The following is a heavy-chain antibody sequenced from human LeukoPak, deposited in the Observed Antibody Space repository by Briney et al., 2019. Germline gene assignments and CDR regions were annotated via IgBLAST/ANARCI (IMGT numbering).Heavy chain of an antibody. CDR3: ARRLTGDDEGAFDI. CDR1: GGTFSSYA. J-gene: IGHJ3*02. V-gene: IGHV1-69*05. Sequence: SVKVSCKASGGTFSSYAISWVRQAPGQGLEWMGGIIPIFGTANYAQKFQGRVTITTDESTSTAYMELSSLRSEDTAVYYCARRLTGDDEGAFDIWGQGTMVTVSS. D-gene: IGHD7-27*01. CDR2: IIPIFGTA.